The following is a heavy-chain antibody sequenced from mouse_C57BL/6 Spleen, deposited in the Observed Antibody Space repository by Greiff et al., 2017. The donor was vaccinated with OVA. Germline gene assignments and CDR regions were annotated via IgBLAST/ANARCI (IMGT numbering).Heavy chain of an antibody. Sequence: EVQLQQSGPVLVKPGASVKMSCKASGYTFTDYYMNWVKQSHGKSLEWIGDINPYNGGTSYNQTFKGTATLTVDKSASTAYMELNSLTSEDSAGYDCARSRYQGAMDYWGQGTSVTVSS. CDR1: GYTFTDYY. J-gene: IGHJ4*01. D-gene: IGHD1-1*01. V-gene: IGHV1-19*01. CDR3: ARSRYQGAMDY. CDR2: INPYNGGT.